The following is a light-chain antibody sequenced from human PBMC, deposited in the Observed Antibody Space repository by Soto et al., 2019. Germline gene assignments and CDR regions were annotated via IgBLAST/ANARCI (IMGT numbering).Light chain of an antibody. CDR2: DVS. CDR1: SSDVGGYNY. CDR3: SSYTSSSTVL. Sequence: QSALTQPAYVSGSPGQSITISCTGTSSDVGGYNYVSWYQQHPGKAPKLMIYDVSNRPSGVSNRFSGSKSGNTASLTISGLQAEDEADYYCSSYTSSSTVLFGGGTQLTVL. J-gene: IGLJ2*01. V-gene: IGLV2-14*01.